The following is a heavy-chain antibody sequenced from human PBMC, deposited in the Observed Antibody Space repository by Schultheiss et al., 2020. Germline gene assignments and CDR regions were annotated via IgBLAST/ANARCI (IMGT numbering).Heavy chain of an antibody. V-gene: IGHV3-13*01. CDR1: GFTFSSYG. Sequence: GGSLRLSCAASGFTFSSYGMHWVRQATGKGLEWVSAIGTAGDTYYADSVKGRFTISRDNSKNMLSLQMNSLRAEDTAVYYCARDVYYYGMDVWGQGTTVTVSS. CDR2: IGTAGDT. J-gene: IGHJ6*02. CDR3: ARDVYYYGMDV.